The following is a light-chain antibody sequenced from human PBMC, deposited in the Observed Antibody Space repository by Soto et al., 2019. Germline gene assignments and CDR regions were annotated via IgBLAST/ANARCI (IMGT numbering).Light chain of an antibody. J-gene: IGLJ3*02. CDR2: EGD. CDR3: CSYAGHIVV. Sequence: QSALTQPASVSGSPGQSITISCTGTRSDVESYKLVSWYQQHPGKAPKLMIYEGDKRPSGVSNRISGSKSGNTASLTISGLQAEDEADYYCCSYAGHIVVFGGGTKLTVL. V-gene: IGLV2-23*01. CDR1: RSDVESYKL.